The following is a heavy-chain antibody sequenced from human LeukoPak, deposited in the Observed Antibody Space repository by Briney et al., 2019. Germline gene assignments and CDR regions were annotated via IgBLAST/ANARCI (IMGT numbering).Heavy chain of an antibody. D-gene: IGHD3-3*01. V-gene: IGHV3-48*04. Sequence: GGSLRLSCAASGFTFSSYAMSWVRQAPGKGLEWVSYISSSGSTIYYADSVKGRFTISRDNAKNSLYLQMNSLRAEDTAVYYCARIKSYDFWSGYYIGGYYFDYWGQGTLVTVSS. CDR1: GFTFSSYA. CDR2: ISSSGSTI. J-gene: IGHJ4*02. CDR3: ARIKSYDFWSGYYIGGYYFDY.